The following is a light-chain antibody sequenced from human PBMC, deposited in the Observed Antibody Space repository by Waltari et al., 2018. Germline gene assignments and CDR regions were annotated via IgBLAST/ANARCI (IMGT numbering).Light chain of an antibody. CDR2: GAS. CDR1: QSVSSN. Sequence: EIVMTQSPATLSVSQGERATIPCRASQSVSSNLAWYQQKPGQAPRLLIYGASTRATGIPARFSGSGSGTEFTLTISSLQSEDFAVYYCQQYNNWPPMYTFGQGTKLEIK. CDR3: QQYNNWPPMYT. J-gene: IGKJ2*01. V-gene: IGKV3-15*01.